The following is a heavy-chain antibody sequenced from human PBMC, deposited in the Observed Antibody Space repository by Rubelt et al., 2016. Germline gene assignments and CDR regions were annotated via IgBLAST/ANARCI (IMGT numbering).Heavy chain of an antibody. CDR1: GGSISSYY. CDR3: AHRQAGGGSYYND. Sequence: QESGPGLVKPSETLSLTCTVSGGSISSYYWGWIRQPPGKGLEWLALTSWNDDKRYSPSLKSRLTITKDNSKNQVGHTMTNMDPVDTATYYCAHRQAGGGSYYNDWGHGTLVTVSS. D-gene: IGHD1-26*01. V-gene: IGHV2-5*01. J-gene: IGHJ4*01. CDR2: TSWNDDK.